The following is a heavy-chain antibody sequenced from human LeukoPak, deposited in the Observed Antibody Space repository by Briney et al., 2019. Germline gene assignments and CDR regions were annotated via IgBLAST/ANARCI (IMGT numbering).Heavy chain of an antibody. Sequence: SVKVSCKASGGTFIIYAISWVRQAPGQGLEWMGGIIPIFGTANYAQKFQGRVTITADKSTSTAYMELSSLRSEDTAVYYCARDRSSGWFFDYWGQGTLVTVSS. J-gene: IGHJ4*02. CDR2: IIPIFGTA. D-gene: IGHD6-19*01. CDR3: ARDRSSGWFFDY. CDR1: GGTFIIYA. V-gene: IGHV1-69*06.